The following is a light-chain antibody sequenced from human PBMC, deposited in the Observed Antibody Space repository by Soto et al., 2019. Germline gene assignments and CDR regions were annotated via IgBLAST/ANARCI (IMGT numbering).Light chain of an antibody. CDR3: CSYARSTFYG. J-gene: IGLJ1*01. Sequence: QAVLTQPASVSGSPGQSITISCTGISSDVGSYNHVSWYQQHPGKAPKLMIYAGSEQPSGVSNRFSASKSGNTASLTSSGLQAEDEADYYCCSYARSTFYGFATGTKLTVL. CDR2: AGS. CDR1: SSDVGSYNH. V-gene: IGLV2-23*01.